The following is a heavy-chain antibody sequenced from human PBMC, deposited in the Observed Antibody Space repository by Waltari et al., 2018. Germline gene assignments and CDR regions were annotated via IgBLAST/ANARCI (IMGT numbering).Heavy chain of an antibody. J-gene: IGHJ4*02. D-gene: IGHD2-2*01. V-gene: IGHV3-7*04. Sequence: EVQLVESGGGLVQPGGSLGLPCAASGFTFRNYWTNWVRQAPGKGLEWVANIKQDGSAKYYVDSVKGRFTISRDNTKNSLYLQMNSLRAEDTAVYYCARVTRNSPPDYWGQGTLVTVSS. CDR3: ARVTRNSPPDY. CDR1: GFTFRNYW. CDR2: IKQDGSAK.